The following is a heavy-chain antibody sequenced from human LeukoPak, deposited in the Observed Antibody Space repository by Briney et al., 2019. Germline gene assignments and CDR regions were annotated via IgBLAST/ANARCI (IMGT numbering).Heavy chain of an antibody. D-gene: IGHD6-13*01. J-gene: IGHJ4*02. V-gene: IGHV3-15*01. CDR1: GFTFTYAW. CDR3: STGLNIAAASY. Sequence: GGSLRLSCAASGFTFTYAWMSWVRQAPGKGLEWVGRIKSKSDGGTTEYAAPVEGRFTISRDDSKTTLYLQMNSLKTEDTAVYYCSTGLNIAAASYWGQGTLVTVSS. CDR2: IKSKSDGGTT.